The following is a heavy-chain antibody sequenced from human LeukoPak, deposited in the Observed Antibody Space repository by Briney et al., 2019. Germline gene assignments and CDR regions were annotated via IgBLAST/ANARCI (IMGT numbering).Heavy chain of an antibody. J-gene: IGHJ4*02. CDR2: ISAYNGNT. CDR1: GYTFTSYG. D-gene: IGHD3-22*01. Sequence: VASVKVSCKGSGYTFTSYGISWVRQAPGQGLEWMGWISAYNGNTNYAQKLQGRVTMTTDTSTSTAYMELRSLRSDDTAVYYCASGGGLGYYDSALTGWGQGTLVTVSS. CDR3: ASGGGLGYYDSALTG. V-gene: IGHV1-18*01.